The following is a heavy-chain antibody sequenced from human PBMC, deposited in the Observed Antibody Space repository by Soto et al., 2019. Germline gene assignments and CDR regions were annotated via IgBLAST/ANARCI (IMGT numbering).Heavy chain of an antibody. D-gene: IGHD5-12*01. CDR1: GFTFSSYA. V-gene: IGHV3-23*01. CDR3: AKALLSDIVATSTDY. J-gene: IGHJ4*02. Sequence: GGSLRLSCAASGFTFSSYAMSWVRQAPGKGLEWVSAISGSGGSTYYADSVKGRFTISRDNSKNTLYLQMNSLRAEDTAVYYCAKALLSDIVATSTDYWGQGTLVTVSS. CDR2: ISGSGGST.